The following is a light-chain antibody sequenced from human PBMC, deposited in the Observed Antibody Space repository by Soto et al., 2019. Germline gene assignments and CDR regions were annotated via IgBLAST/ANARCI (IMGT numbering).Light chain of an antibody. CDR1: QTVHSSF. V-gene: IGKV3-20*01. CDR2: GAS. Sequence: DIDLTQSPATLSLSPGERVTLSCRASQTVHSSFVAWYQQKPGQAPRLLIYGASTRATGVPDRFSGSGSGTDFTRTISSLEPEDFAVYFCQHYGRSSWTFGQGTKVEIK. J-gene: IGKJ1*01. CDR3: QHYGRSSWT.